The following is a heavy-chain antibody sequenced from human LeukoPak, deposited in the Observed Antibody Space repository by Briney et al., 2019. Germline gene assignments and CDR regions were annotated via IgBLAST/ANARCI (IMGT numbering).Heavy chain of an antibody. Sequence: GAAVKVSCKASGGTFSSYAISWVRQAPGQGLEWMGGIIPIFGTANYAQKFQGRVTITADKSTSTAYMELSSLRSEDTAVYYCARDTVQEDSGSYLGHWGQGTLVTVSS. V-gene: IGHV1-69*06. CDR1: GGTFSSYA. J-gene: IGHJ4*02. CDR2: IIPIFGTA. CDR3: ARDTVQEDSGSYLGH. D-gene: IGHD1-26*01.